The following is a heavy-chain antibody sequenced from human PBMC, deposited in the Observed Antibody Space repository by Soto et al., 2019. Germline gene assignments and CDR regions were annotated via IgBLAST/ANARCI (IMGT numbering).Heavy chain of an antibody. CDR1: GFTFSSYW. Sequence: EVQLVESGGGLVQPGGSLRLSCAASGFTFSSYWMSWVRQAPGKGLEWVANIKQDGSEKYYVDSVKGRFTISRDNAKNSLYLQMNSLRAEDTAVYYCARRPHYYGSAHFDYWGQGTLVTVSS. CDR2: IKQDGSEK. D-gene: IGHD3-10*01. J-gene: IGHJ4*02. CDR3: ARRPHYYGSAHFDY. V-gene: IGHV3-7*01.